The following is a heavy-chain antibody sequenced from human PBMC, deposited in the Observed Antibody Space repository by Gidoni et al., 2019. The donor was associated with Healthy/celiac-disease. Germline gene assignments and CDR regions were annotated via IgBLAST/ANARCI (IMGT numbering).Heavy chain of an antibody. CDR2: ISAYNGNT. V-gene: IGHV1-18*01. CDR3: ATSPVQGAGYCTNGVCYPEEGFDY. Sequence: QVQLVQSGAEVKKPGASVKVSCKASGYTFTSYGLSWVRQAPGQGLEWMGWISAYNGNTNYAQKLQGRVTMTTDTSTSTAYMELRSLRSDDTAVYYCATSPVQGAGYCTNGVCYPEEGFDYWGQGTLVTVSS. D-gene: IGHD2-8*01. J-gene: IGHJ4*02. CDR1: GYTFTSYG.